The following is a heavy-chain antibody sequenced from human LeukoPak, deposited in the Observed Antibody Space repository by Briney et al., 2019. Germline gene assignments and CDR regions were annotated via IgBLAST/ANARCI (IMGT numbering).Heavy chain of an antibody. V-gene: IGHV4-39*01. D-gene: IGHD6-19*01. Sequence: PSETLSLTCSVSGDSISGSRYYWGWTRQPPGKGLEWIGSIYYSESTHYNPSLKSRVTISVDTSKNQFSLSLDSVTAAGTAVYYCAIVSGWYAFDIWGQGTMVTVSS. CDR3: AIVSGWYAFDI. CDR1: GDSISGSRYY. CDR2: IYYSEST. J-gene: IGHJ3*02.